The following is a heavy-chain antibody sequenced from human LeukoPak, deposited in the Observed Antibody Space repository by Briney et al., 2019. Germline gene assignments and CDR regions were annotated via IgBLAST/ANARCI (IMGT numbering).Heavy chain of an antibody. J-gene: IGHJ4*02. V-gene: IGHV1-8*03. Sequence: ASVKVSCKASGYTFTSYDINWVRQATGQGLEWMGWMNPNSGNTGYAQKFQGRVTITRNTPISTAYMELSSLRSEDTAVYYCARGGEMATLVDYSDYWGQGTLVTVSS. CDR1: GYTFTSYD. CDR2: MNPNSGNT. CDR3: ARGGEMATLVDYSDY. D-gene: IGHD5-24*01.